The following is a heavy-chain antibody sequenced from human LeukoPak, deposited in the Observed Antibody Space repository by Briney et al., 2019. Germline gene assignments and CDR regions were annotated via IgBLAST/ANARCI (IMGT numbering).Heavy chain of an antibody. CDR3: ARSGRTYYYDSSGPRAFDI. J-gene: IGHJ3*02. Sequence: SETLSLTCAVYGGSFSGYYWSWIRQPPGKGLEWIGEINHSGSTNYNPSLKSRVTISVDTSKNQFSLKLSSVTAADTAVYYCARSGRTYYYDSSGPRAFDIWGQGTMVTVSS. CDR2: INHSGST. V-gene: IGHV4-34*01. D-gene: IGHD3-22*01. CDR1: GGSFSGYY.